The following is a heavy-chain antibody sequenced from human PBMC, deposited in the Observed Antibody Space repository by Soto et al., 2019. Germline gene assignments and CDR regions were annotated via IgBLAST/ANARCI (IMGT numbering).Heavy chain of an antibody. J-gene: IGHJ6*02. D-gene: IGHD3-10*01. CDR1: GGSFSGYY. CDR3: ARGRNYYGSGNYSPYYYYGMDV. V-gene: IGHV4-34*01. CDR2: INHSGST. Sequence: PSETLSLTCAVYGGSFSGYYWSWIRQPPGKGLEWIGEINHSGSTNYNPSLKSRVTISVDTSKNQFSLKLSSVTAADTAVYYCARGRNYYGSGNYSPYYYYGMDVWGQGTTVTVSS.